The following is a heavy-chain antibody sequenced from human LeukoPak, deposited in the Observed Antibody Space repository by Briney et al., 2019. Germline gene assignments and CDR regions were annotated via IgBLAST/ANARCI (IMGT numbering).Heavy chain of an antibody. CDR3: ARGSYVPFPSWYFDF. J-gene: IGHJ2*01. CDR2: INPNSGGT. D-gene: IGHD3-10*02. CDR1: EYTFTGHY. V-gene: IGHV1-2*02. Sequence: ASVKVSCKASEYTFTGHYMHWVQQAPGQGLEWMGWINPNSGGTHYDPKFQGRVTITRDTSISTAYMELSRLRSDDTAVYYCARGSYVPFPSWYFDFWGRGTLVTVSS.